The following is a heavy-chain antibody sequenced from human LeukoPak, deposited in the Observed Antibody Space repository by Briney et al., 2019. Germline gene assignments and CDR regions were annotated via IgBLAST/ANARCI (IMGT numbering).Heavy chain of an antibody. J-gene: IGHJ4*02. V-gene: IGHV4-34*01. D-gene: IGHD3-22*01. Sequence: SETLSLTCAVYGGSFSGYYWSWIRQPPGKGLEWIGEINHSGSTNYNPSLKSRVTISVDTPKNQFSLKLSSVTAEDTAVYYCARDSGDSSGYYYSGAGLFDYWGQGTLVTVSS. CDR1: GGSFSGYY. CDR3: ARDSGDSSGYYYSGAGLFDY. CDR2: INHSGST.